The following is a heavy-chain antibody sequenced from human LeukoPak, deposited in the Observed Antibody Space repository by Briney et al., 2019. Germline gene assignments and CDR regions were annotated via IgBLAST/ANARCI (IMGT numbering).Heavy chain of an antibody. CDR1: GGTFSSYA. V-gene: IGHV1-69*05. CDR3: ARDMLGGGSYLAFDI. CDR2: IIPIFGTA. D-gene: IGHD1-26*01. J-gene: IGHJ3*02. Sequence: SVKVSCKASGGTFSSYAISWVRQAPGQGLEWMGGIIPIFGTANYAQKLQGRVTMTTDTSTSTAYMELRSLRSDDTAVYYCARDMLGGGSYLAFDIWGQGTMVTVSS.